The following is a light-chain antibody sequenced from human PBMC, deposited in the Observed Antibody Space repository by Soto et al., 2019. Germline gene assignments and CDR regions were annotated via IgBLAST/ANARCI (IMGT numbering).Light chain of an antibody. CDR1: QSVSTNN. V-gene: IGKV3-20*01. J-gene: IGKJ1*01. CDR3: QQFDNSLWT. CDR2: GAS. Sequence: EIVLTQSPGTLSLSPGDRATLSCRASQSVSTNNFAWYQQRPGQAPRLLIYGASSRATGIPDRFSGSGFGTDFTLTISRLEPEDFAVYYCQQFDNSLWTFGQGTKVDIK.